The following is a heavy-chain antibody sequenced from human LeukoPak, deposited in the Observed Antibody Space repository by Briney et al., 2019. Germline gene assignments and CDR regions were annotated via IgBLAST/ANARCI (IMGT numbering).Heavy chain of an antibody. Sequence: ASVKVSCKASGYTFTDYSMHWVRQAPGQGLEWMGWINPETGAANYAQNFQGRVTMTTDTSTTTAHLELTSLRSDDTAVYYCAPGSMTYDFWGQGTLVTVSS. V-gene: IGHV1-2*02. CDR1: GYTFTDYS. CDR2: INPETGAA. J-gene: IGHJ4*02. CDR3: APGSMTYDF. D-gene: IGHD3-10*01.